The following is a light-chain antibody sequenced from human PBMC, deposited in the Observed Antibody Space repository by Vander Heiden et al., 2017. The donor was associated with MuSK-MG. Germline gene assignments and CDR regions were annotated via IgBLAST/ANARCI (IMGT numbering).Light chain of an antibody. J-gene: IGLJ1*01. CDR2: DVS. V-gene: IGLV2-14*03. CDR1: SSVVGGYNY. Sequence: QSALTHPAPSAGAPGRPITIFSTGTSSVVGGYNYVSWYQQHPGQAPKLMIYDVSNRPSGVSNRFSGSKSGNTASLTISGLQAEDEADYYWNSYASSSALFGAGTKVTVL. CDR3: NSYASSSAL.